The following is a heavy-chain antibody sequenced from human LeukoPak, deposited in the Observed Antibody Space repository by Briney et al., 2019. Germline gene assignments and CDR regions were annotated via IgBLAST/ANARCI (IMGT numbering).Heavy chain of an antibody. CDR2: INTNTEKP. V-gene: IGHV7-4-1*02. CDR1: GYTFTRYD. CDR3: ARIVGATEALDS. Sequence: GASVKVSCKASGYTFTRYDMNWMRQAPGQGLEFLGWINTNTEKPSYAEDFTGRFVFSLDTSVTTAYLHINNLRADDSAIYSCARIVGATEALDSWGQGTLVTVSS. D-gene: IGHD1-26*01. J-gene: IGHJ4*02.